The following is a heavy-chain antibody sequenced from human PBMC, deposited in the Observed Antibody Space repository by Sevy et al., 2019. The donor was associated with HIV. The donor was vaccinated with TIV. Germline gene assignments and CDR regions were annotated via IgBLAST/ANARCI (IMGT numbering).Heavy chain of an antibody. CDR3: ARGYTTVRGVIRY. D-gene: IGHD3-10*01. CDR1: GFTFSSYW. Sequence: GGSLRLSCAASGFTFSSYWMHWVRQAPGKGLVWVSRIISDGSSTSYADSVKGRFTISRDNAKNTLYLQMNSLRAEDTAVYYCARGYTTVRGVIRYWGQGTLVTVSS. J-gene: IGHJ4*02. CDR2: IISDGSST. V-gene: IGHV3-74*01.